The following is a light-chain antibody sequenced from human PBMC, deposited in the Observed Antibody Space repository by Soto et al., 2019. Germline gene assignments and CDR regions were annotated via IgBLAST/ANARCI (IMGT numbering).Light chain of an antibody. CDR1: SSDVGGYNY. V-gene: IGLV2-14*01. CDR2: AVS. CDR3: TAYTSSNTHV. Sequence: ALTQPASVSGSPGQSIAISCTGTSSDVGGYNYVSWYQHHPGQAPKLMIYAVSNRPSGVSDRFSGSKSGSTASLTISGLQADDEADYYCTAYTSSNTHVFGTGTKVTVL. J-gene: IGLJ1*01.